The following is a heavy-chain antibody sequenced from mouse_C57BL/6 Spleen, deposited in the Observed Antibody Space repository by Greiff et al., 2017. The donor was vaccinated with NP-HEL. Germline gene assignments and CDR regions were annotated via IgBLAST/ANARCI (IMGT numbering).Heavy chain of an antibody. CDR3: ARHRYGYDVDWFAY. CDR2: ISGGGGNT. V-gene: IGHV5-9*01. CDR1: GFTFSSYT. Sequence: EVNLVESGGGLVKPGGSLKLSCAASGFTFSSYTMSWVRQTPEKRLEWVATISGGGGNTYYPDSVKGRFTISRDNAKNTLYLQMSSLRSEDTALYYCARHRYGYDVDWFAYWGQGTLVTVSA. J-gene: IGHJ3*01. D-gene: IGHD2-2*01.